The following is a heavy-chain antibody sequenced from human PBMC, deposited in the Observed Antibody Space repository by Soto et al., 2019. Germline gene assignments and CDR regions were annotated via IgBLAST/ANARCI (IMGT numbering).Heavy chain of an antibody. CDR3: ARHAREYYDFWSGYSSAEYFQH. V-gene: IGHV4-59*08. Sequence: QVQLQESGPGLVKPSETLSLTCTVSGGSISSYYWSWIRQPPGKGLEWIGYIYYSGSTNYNPSLKSRVTKSVDTSKNQSSLKLSSVTAADTAVYYCARHAREYYDFWSGYSSAEYFQHWGQGTLVTVSS. J-gene: IGHJ1*01. CDR2: IYYSGST. D-gene: IGHD3-3*01. CDR1: GGSISSYY.